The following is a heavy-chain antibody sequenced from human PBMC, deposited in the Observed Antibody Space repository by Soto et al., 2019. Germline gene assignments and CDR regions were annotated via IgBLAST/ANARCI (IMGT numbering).Heavy chain of an antibody. D-gene: IGHD3-10*01. CDR1: GASISRGGYY. CDR3: ARQVNPWAQGAFDI. CDR2: IFYTGST. V-gene: IGHV4-31*03. Sequence: SETLSFTCTVSGASISRGGYYWSWVRQHPGKGLEWIGFIFYTGSTSCNPSLKSRVTMSVDTSKSQFSLKLSSVTAADTAVYYCARQVNPWAQGAFDIWGQGTMVT. J-gene: IGHJ3*02.